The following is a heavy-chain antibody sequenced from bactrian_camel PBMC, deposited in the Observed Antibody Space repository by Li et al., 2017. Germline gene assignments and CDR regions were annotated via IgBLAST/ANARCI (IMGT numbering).Heavy chain of an antibody. V-gene: IGHV3S10*01. CDR3: ARDYYFSTWFRDFAY. Sequence: VQLVESGGGLVQPGGSLRLSCAVSGFSLSSSSMSWVRQAPGKVLEWVSSIRSDGTTMYADSVKGRFTISRDNAKNTVYLQMNSLKSEDTALYYCARDYYFSTWFRDFAYWGQGTQVTVS. J-gene: IGHJ6*01. D-gene: IGHD3*01. CDR1: GFSLSSSS. CDR2: IRSDGTT.